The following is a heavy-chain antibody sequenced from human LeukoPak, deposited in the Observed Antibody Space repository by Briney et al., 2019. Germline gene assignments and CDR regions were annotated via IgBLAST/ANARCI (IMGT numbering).Heavy chain of an antibody. J-gene: IGHJ4*02. CDR3: ARSLSATYYYDSSGWDVGY. CDR1: GYSFTSYW. V-gene: IGHV5-51*01. D-gene: IGHD3-22*01. CDR2: IYPGDSDT. Sequence: SGESLKISCKGSGYSFTSYWIGWVRQMPGKGLEWMGIIYPGDSDTRYSPSFQGQVTISADKSISTAYLQWSSLKASDTAMYYRARSLSATYYYDSSGWDVGYWGQGTLVTVSS.